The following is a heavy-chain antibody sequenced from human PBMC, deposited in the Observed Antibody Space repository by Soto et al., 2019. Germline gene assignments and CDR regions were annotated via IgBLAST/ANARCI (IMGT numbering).Heavy chain of an antibody. CDR1: GFTFSSYG. Sequence: QVQLVESGGAVVQPGRSLRLSCAASGFTFSSYGMHWVRQAPGKGLEWVAVISYDGSNKYYADSVKGRLTISRDNSKNTLYLQMNSLRGEDTAVYYCAKDNGSGCDWLRVGDASDIWGQGTMVTVSS. V-gene: IGHV3-30*18. J-gene: IGHJ3*02. D-gene: IGHD5-12*01. CDR2: ISYDGSNK. CDR3: AKDNGSGCDWLRVGDASDI.